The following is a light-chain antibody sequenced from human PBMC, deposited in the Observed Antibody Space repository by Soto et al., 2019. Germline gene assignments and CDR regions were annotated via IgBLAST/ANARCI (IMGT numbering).Light chain of an antibody. CDR1: SSNIGAGYD. CDR2: GNR. CDR3: QSYDTSLSAVV. Sequence: QSVLTQPPSVSGAPGQTVTISCTGSSSNIGAGYDVHWYQHLPGTVPKLLIYGNRIRPSGGPDRFSGSKSGTSASLAITGLQAEDEADYYCQSYDTSLSAVVLGGGTKLTVL. V-gene: IGLV1-40*01. J-gene: IGLJ2*01.